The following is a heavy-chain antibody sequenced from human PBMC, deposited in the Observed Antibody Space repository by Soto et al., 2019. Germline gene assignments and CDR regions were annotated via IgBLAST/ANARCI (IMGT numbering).Heavy chain of an antibody. CDR3: ASPTLGAFDI. Sequence: ASEILSLTCTVSGGSISSSNYYWGWIRQPPGKGLEWIGSIYYSGSTSYNSSLKSRVTISVDTSKNQFSLRLRSVTAADTAVYYCASPTLGAFDIWGQGTMVTVSS. V-gene: IGHV4-39*01. D-gene: IGHD3-16*01. J-gene: IGHJ3*02. CDR2: IYYSGST. CDR1: GGSISSSNYY.